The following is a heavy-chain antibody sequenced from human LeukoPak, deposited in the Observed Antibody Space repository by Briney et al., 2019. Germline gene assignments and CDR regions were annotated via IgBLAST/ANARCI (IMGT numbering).Heavy chain of an antibody. CDR1: GFTFTSSW. Sequence: GGSLRLSCAASGFTFTSSWMSWVRQLPGKGLEWVANINQDGTEKYYVDSVKGRFTISRDNAKNSLDLQMNSLRVEDTGIYYCVKVAKYYYGSETYYFFEHWGQGTPVTASS. CDR2: INQDGTEK. D-gene: IGHD3-10*01. J-gene: IGHJ4*02. V-gene: IGHV3-7*01. CDR3: VKVAKYYYGSETYYFFEH.